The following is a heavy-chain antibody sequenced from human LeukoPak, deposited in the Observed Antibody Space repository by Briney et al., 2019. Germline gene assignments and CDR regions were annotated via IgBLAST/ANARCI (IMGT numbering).Heavy chain of an antibody. CDR1: GFTFSTSG. CDR3: VSGSDTSGYYFY. J-gene: IGHJ4*02. D-gene: IGHD3-22*01. CDR2: IWSDGSEK. V-gene: IGHV3-33*03. Sequence: GGSLRLSCAASGFTFSTSGMNWVRQAPGKGLEWVAVIWSDGSEKRYADSVKGRFTISRDNSKSTLYLQMNSLRAEDTAVYYCVSGSDTSGYYFYWGQETLVTVSS.